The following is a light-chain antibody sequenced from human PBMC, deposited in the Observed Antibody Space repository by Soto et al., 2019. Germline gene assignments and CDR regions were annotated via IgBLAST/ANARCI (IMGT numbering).Light chain of an antibody. CDR2: EGS. CDR3: CSYAGSSTPYV. CDR1: SSDVGSYNL. V-gene: IGLV2-23*01. Sequence: QSVLTQPASVSGSPGQSITISCTGTSSDVGSYNLVSWYQQHPGKAPKLMIYEGSKRPSGVSNRLSGSKSGNTASLTISGLQAEDEADYYCCSYAGSSTPYVFGTGTKVTVL. J-gene: IGLJ1*01.